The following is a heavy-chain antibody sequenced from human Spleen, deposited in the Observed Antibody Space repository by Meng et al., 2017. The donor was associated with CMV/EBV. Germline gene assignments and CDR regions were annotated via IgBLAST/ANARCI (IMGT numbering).Heavy chain of an antibody. CDR3: ARVEVLDYYYAMDV. CDR2: IIPILGIT. V-gene: IGHV1-69*10. CDR1: GGTFSNYS. J-gene: IGHJ6*02. Sequence: SVKVSCKASGGTFSNYSFTWVRQAPGQGLEWMGGIIPILGITNYAQKFQGRVTVTADKSTSTAYMELSSLRSEDTAVYFCARVEVLDYYYAMDVWGRGTTVTVSS.